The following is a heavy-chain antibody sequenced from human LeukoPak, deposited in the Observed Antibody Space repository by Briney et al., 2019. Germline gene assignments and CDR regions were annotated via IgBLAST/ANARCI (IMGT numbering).Heavy chain of an antibody. J-gene: IGHJ4*02. CDR2: INWNGGST. CDR3: ARGTLKAAATDFDY. Sequence: GGSLRLSCAASGFTFDDYGMSCVRHAPGKGLEWVSGINWNGGSTGYADSVKGRFTISRDNAKNSLYLQMNSLRAEDTALYYCARGTLKAAATDFDYWGQGTLVTVSS. CDR1: GFTFDDYG. D-gene: IGHD6-13*01. V-gene: IGHV3-20*04.